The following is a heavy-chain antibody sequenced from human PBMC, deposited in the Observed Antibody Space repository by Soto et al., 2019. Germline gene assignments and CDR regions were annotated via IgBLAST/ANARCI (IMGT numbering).Heavy chain of an antibody. J-gene: IGHJ3*02. V-gene: IGHV3-7*01. CDR2: IKQDGSEK. CDR3: WGHGSGSYYDAFDI. Sequence: GGSLRLSCAASGFTFSSYWMSWVRQAPGKGLEWVANIKQDGSEKYYVDSVKGRFTISRDNAKNSLYLQMNSLRAEDTAVYYCWGHGSGSYYDAFDIWGQGTMVTVSS. CDR1: GFTFSSYW. D-gene: IGHD3-10*01.